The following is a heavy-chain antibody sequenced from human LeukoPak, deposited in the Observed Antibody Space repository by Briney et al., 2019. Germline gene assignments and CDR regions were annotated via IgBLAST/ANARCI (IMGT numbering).Heavy chain of an antibody. V-gene: IGHV3-30*18. CDR3: AKLEYSYGNFDY. CDR2: ISYDGSNK. D-gene: IGHD5-18*01. J-gene: IGHJ4*02. CDR1: GFTFSSYG. Sequence: PGRSLRLSCAASGFTFSSYGMHWVRQAPGKGLEWVAVISYDGSNKYYADSVKGRFTISRDNSKNTLYLQMNSLRAEDTAVYYCAKLEYSYGNFDYWGQGTPVTVSS.